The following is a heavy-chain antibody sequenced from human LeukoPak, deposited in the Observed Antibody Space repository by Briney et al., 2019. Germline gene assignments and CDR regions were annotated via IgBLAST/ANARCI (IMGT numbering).Heavy chain of an antibody. D-gene: IGHD3-22*01. CDR3: ARGIIGGYYYDSSGYYYEYYYYYMDV. V-gene: IGHV4-59*01. J-gene: IGHJ6*03. CDR2: IYYSGST. CDR1: GGSISSYY. Sequence: SETLSLTCTVSGGSISSYYWSWIRQPPGKGLEWIGYIYYSGSTNYNPSLKSRVTISVDTSKNQFSLKLSSVTAADTAVYYCARGIIGGYYYDSSGYYYEYYYYYMDVWGKGTTVTVSS.